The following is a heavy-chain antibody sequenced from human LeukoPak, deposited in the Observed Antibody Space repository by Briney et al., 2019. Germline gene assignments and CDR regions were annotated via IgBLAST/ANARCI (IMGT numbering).Heavy chain of an antibody. CDR2: IKQDGSEK. CDR3: AREVYCSSTSCYAGGYFDY. Sequence: PGGSLRLSCAASGFTFSSYWMSWVRQAPGKGLEWVANIKQDGSEKYYVDSVKGRFTISRDNAKNSLYLQMNSLRAEDTAVYYCAREVYCSSTSCYAGGYFDYWGQGTLVTVSS. CDR1: GFTFSSYW. V-gene: IGHV3-7*01. D-gene: IGHD2-2*01. J-gene: IGHJ4*02.